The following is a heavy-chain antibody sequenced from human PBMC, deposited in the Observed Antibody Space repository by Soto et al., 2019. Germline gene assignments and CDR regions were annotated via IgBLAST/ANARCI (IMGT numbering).Heavy chain of an antibody. CDR1: GFTFSSYG. CDR2: IWYDGSNK. J-gene: IGHJ6*02. D-gene: IGHD1-26*01. CDR3: ARGGGSYRGYYYGMDV. Sequence: QVQLVESGGGVVQPGRSLRLSCAASGFTFSSYGMHWVRQAPGKGLEWVAVIWYDGSNKYYADSVKGRFTISRDNSKNTLYLQMNSLRAEDTAVYYCARGGGSYRGYYYGMDVWGQGTTVTVSS. V-gene: IGHV3-33*01.